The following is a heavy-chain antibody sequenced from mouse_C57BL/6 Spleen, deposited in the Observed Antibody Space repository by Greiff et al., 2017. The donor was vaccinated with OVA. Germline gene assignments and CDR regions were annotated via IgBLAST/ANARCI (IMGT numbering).Heavy chain of an antibody. CDR3: ARENYYGSSGGYYFDY. J-gene: IGHJ2*01. V-gene: IGHV1-64*01. CDR2: IHPNSGST. CDR1: GYTFTSYW. D-gene: IGHD1-1*01. Sequence: VQLQQSGAELVKPGASVKLSCKASGYTFTSYWMHWVKQRPGQGLEWIGMIHPNSGSTNYNEKFKSKATLTVDKSSSTAYMQLSSLTSEDSAVYYCARENYYGSSGGYYFDYWGQGTTLTVSS.